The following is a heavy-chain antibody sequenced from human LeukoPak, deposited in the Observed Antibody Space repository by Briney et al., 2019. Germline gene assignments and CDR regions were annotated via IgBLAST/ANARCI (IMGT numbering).Heavy chain of an antibody. CDR3: ARSVVAATETFDY. D-gene: IGHD2-15*01. J-gene: IGHJ4*02. Sequence: SGGSLRLSCEASGFSFRIFSMNWVRRAPGKGLEWLSSITSTSDYIYYADSVRGRFTISRDNAKNSLYLQMNSLRAEDTAVYYCARSVVAATETFDYWGQGTLVTVSS. V-gene: IGHV3-21*01. CDR2: ITSTSDYI. CDR1: GFSFRIFS.